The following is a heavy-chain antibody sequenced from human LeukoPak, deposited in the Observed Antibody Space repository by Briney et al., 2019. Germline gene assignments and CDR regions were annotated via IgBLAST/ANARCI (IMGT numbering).Heavy chain of an antibody. CDR1: GGSISSGSYY. CDR2: IYTSGST. D-gene: IGHD6-6*01. Sequence: SSETLSLTCTVSGGSISSGSYYWSWIRQPAGKGLEWIGRIYTSGSTNYNPSLKSRVTISVDTSKNQFSLKLSSVTAADTAVYHCARDGNIAVRRLDNWGQGTLVTVSS. CDR3: ARDGNIAVRRLDN. V-gene: IGHV4-61*02. J-gene: IGHJ4*02.